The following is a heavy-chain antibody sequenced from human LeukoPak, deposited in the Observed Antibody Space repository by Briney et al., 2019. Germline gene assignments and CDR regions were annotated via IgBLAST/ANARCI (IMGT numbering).Heavy chain of an antibody. V-gene: IGHV3-7*01. CDR2: IKQDGSEK. CDR1: GFTFSSYW. D-gene: IGHD1-7*01. Sequence: GGSLRLSCRASGFTFSSYWMSWVRQTPGKGLEWVANIKQDGSEKYYVDSVKGRFTISRDNAKNSLSLQMNSLRVEDTAVYYCARAGSFWHYVYWGQGTLVTVSS. CDR3: ARAGSFWHYVY. J-gene: IGHJ4*02.